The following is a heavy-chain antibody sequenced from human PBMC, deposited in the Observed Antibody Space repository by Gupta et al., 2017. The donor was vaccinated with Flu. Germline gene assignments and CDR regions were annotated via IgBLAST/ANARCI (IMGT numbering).Heavy chain of an antibody. J-gene: IGHJ4*02. V-gene: IGHV3-48*03. D-gene: IGHD3-16*01. Sequence: KWVRQAPGKGLEWIAFISGTGNSVYYADSVKGRFTISRDAAKNSVYLQMTSLRVEDTAVYYCARGDYDPVGGSYLGEFVDFWGQGTRVTVSS. CDR3: ARGDYDPVGGSYLGEFVDF. CDR2: ISGTGNSV.